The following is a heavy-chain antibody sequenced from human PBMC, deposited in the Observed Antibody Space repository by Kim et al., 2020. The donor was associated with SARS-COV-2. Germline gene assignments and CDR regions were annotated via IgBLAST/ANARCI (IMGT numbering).Heavy chain of an antibody. CDR3: ARRKGVHYYYYYGMDV. J-gene: IGHJ6*02. Sequence: LKSRVTISVDTSKNQFSLKLSSVTAADTAVYYCARRKGVHYYYYYGMDVWGQGTTVTVSS. D-gene: IGHD3-10*01. V-gene: IGHV4-34*01.